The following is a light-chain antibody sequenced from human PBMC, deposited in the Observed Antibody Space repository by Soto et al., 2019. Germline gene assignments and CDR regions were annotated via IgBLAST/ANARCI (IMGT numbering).Light chain of an antibody. V-gene: IGLV4-69*01. Sequence: QSVLTQSPSASASLGASVKLTCTLSSGHSSYAIAWHQQQPEKGPRYLMKLNSDGSHSKGDGIPDRFSGSSSGAERYLTISSLQSEDEADYYCQTWGSEVFGGGTKLPVL. CDR3: QTWGSEV. CDR2: LNSDGSH. CDR1: SGHSSYA. J-gene: IGLJ2*01.